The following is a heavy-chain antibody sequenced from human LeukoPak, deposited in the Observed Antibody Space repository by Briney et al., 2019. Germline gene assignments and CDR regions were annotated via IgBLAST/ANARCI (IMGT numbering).Heavy chain of an antibody. V-gene: IGHV3-21*01. J-gene: IGHJ6*04. CDR1: GFTFSSYS. CDR2: ISSSSSYI. CDR3: ASFIVVVPAAIGYYYYGMDV. D-gene: IGHD2-2*02. Sequence: GGSLRLSCAASGFTFSSYSMNWVRQAPGKGLEWVSSISSSSSYIYYADSVKGRFTISRDNAKNSLYLQMNSLRAEVTAVYYCASFIVVVPAAIGYYYYGMDVWGKGTTVTVSS.